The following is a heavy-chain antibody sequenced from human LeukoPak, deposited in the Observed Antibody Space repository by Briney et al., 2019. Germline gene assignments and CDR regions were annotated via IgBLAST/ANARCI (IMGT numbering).Heavy chain of an antibody. CDR1: GYSFTTYW. Sequence: GESLKISCKGSGYSFTTYWIAWVRQMPGKGLEWMGIVYPGDSETRYSPSFQGQVTISADKSISTAYLQWGSLKASDTAMYYCARQTVAGYWFDPWGQGTLVTVSS. D-gene: IGHD6-19*01. V-gene: IGHV5-51*01. J-gene: IGHJ5*02. CDR3: ARQTVAGYWFDP. CDR2: VYPGDSET.